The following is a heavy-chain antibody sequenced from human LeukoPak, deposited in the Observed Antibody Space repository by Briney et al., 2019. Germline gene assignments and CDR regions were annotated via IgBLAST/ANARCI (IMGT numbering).Heavy chain of an antibody. CDR2: IYYSGST. J-gene: IGHJ4*02. D-gene: IGHD6-6*01. Sequence: PSETLSLTCTVSGGSISSYYWSWIWQPPGKGLEWIGYIYYSGSTNYNPSLKSRVTISVDTSKNQFSLKLSSVTAADTAVYYCARHFHSSSSLDYWGQGTLVTVSS. V-gene: IGHV4-59*08. CDR3: ARHFHSSSSLDY. CDR1: GGSISSYY.